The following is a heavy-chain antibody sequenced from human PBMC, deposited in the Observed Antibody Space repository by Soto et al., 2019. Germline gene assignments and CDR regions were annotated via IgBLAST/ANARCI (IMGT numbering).Heavy chain of an antibody. J-gene: IGHJ4*02. D-gene: IGHD3-16*01. CDR2: ISSXSSTI. V-gene: IGHV3-48*01. Sequence: XXSLRLSCAASRFTFRSYSMNWVRQAPGKGLEWVXYISSXSSTIYYADSXXGRFTISXXNAKNSLYLQMNSMRAEDTAVYYCARGGTPIDYWGQGTLVTVSS. CDR3: ARGGTPIDY. CDR1: RFTFRSYS.